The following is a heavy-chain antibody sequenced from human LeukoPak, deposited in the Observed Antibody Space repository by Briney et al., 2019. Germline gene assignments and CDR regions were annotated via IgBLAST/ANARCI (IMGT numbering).Heavy chain of an antibody. Sequence: PSETLSLTCTVSGDSISSSVYYWGWIRQPPGKGLEWIGNIDYSGSTYYNTSLKSRLTISVDTSKNQFSLRLSSVTAADTAVYYCARDRERSWHYFDAFDMWGLGTKVTVSS. CDR3: ARDRERSWHYFDAFDM. D-gene: IGHD6-13*01. V-gene: IGHV4-39*07. J-gene: IGHJ3*02. CDR1: GDSISSSVYY. CDR2: IDYSGST.